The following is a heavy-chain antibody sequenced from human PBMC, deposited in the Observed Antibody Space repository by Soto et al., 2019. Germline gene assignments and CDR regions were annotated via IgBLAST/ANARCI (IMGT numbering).Heavy chain of an antibody. J-gene: IGHJ4*02. CDR2: IKGESDGGTT. CDR3: TTGLSNGYYNFDY. Sequence: GGSIRLRWRVSELKFSDPCVRCVLEETGKGLEWIGRIKGESDGGTTDYATPVKGRFSTSRDQSKDTLYLHMNSLKTEDTAVYYCTTGLSNGYYNFDYLGQGTPVTVSS. CDR1: ELKFSDPC. V-gene: IGHV3-15*01. D-gene: IGHD3-22*01.